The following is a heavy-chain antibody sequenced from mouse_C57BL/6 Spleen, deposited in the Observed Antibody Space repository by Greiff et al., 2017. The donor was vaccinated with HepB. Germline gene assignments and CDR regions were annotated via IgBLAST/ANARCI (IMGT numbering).Heavy chain of an antibody. CDR3: ARFITDDY. Sequence: VKLQQPGAELVRPGSSVKLSCKASGYTFTSYWMHWVKQRPIQGLEWIGNIDPSDSETHYNQKFKDKATLTVDKSSSTAYMQLSSLTSEDSAVYYCARFITDDYWGQGTTLTVSS. CDR2: IDPSDSET. J-gene: IGHJ2*01. V-gene: IGHV1-52*01. D-gene: IGHD1-1*01. CDR1: GYTFTSYW.